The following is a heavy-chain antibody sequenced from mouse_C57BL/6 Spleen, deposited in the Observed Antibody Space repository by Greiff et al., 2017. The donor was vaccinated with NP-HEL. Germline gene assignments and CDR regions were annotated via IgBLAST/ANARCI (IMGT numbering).Heavy chain of an antibody. J-gene: IGHJ2*01. D-gene: IGHD3-3*01. Sequence: QVQLQQPGAELVKPGASVKLSCKASGYTFTSYWMQWVKQRPGQGLEWIGEIDPSDSYTNYNQKFKGKATLTVDTSSSTAYMQLSSLTSEDSAVYYCARGGQDFDYWGQVTTLTVSS. CDR2: IDPSDSYT. CDR3: ARGGQDFDY. V-gene: IGHV1-50*01. CDR1: GYTFTSYW.